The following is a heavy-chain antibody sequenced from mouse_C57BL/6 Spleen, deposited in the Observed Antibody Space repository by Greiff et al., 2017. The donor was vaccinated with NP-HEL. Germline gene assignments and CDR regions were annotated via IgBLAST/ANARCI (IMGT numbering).Heavy chain of an antibody. CDR3: AMRTYYDYDVRDHFYAMDY. V-gene: IGHV1-74*01. CDR2: IHPSDSDT. J-gene: IGHJ4*01. D-gene: IGHD2-4*01. CDR1: GYTFTSYW. Sequence: QVQLQQPGAELVKPGASVKVSCKASGYTFTSYWMHWVKQRPGQGLEWIGRIHPSDSDTNYNQKFKGKATLTVDKSSSTAYMQLSSLTSEESAVYYCAMRTYYDYDVRDHFYAMDYWGQGTSVTVSS.